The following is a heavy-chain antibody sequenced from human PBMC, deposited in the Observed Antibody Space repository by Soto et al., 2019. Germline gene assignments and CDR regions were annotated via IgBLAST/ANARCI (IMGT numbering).Heavy chain of an antibody. CDR2: ISSSSSYI. CDR3: ARDQTGDLDAFDI. V-gene: IGHV3-21*01. Sequence: GESLKISCAASGFTFSSYSMNWVRQAPGKGLEWVSSISSSSSYIYYADSVKGRFTISRDNAKNSLYLQMNSLRAEDTAVYYCARDQTGDLDAFDIWGQGTMVTVSS. CDR1: GFTFSSYS. D-gene: IGHD7-27*01. J-gene: IGHJ3*02.